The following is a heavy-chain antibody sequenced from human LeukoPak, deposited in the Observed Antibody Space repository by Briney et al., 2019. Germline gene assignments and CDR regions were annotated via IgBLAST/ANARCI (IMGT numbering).Heavy chain of an antibody. D-gene: IGHD2-8*01. J-gene: IGHJ4*02. CDR3: ARGLRGQRVYYFDY. V-gene: IGHV3-21*01. CDR2: ISSSSSYI. CDR1: GFTFSSYS. Sequence: GGSLRLSCAASGFTFSSYSMNWVRQAPGKGLEWVSSISSSSSYIYYADSVKGRFTISRDNAKNSLYLQMNSLRAEDTAVYYCARGLRGQRVYYFDYWGQGTLVTVSS.